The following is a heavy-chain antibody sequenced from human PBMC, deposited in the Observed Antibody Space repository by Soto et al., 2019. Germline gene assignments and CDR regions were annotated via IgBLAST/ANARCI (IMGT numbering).Heavy chain of an antibody. D-gene: IGHD3-16*01. V-gene: IGHV3-11*06. CDR2: ISSSNTYT. J-gene: IGHJ4*02. Sequence: QVQLVESGGGLVKPGGSLRLSCAASGFTFSDYSMSWIRQAPGKALEWVSYISSSNTYTTYADSVKGRVTVSRDNAKNSLYLQMNSMSAEDSAVYYFASSVHDRPFGSWGQGTIVTV. CDR1: GFTFSDYS. CDR3: ASSVHDRPFGS.